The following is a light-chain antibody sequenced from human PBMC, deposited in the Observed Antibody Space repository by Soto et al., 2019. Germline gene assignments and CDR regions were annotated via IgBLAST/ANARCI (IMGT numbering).Light chain of an antibody. CDR3: SSYTSSSTVV. CDR1: SSDVGTYDY. Sequence: QSALTQPRSVSGSPTQSVTISCTGSSSDVGTYDYVSWFQQHPGKAPKLLISDVSKRPSGVPDRFSGSKSGNTASLTISGLQAEDEADYYCSSYTSSSTVVFGGGTKLTVL. J-gene: IGLJ2*01. V-gene: IGLV2-11*01. CDR2: DVS.